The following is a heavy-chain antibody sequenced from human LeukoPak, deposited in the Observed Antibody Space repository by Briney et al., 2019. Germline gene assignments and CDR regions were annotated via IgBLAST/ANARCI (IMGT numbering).Heavy chain of an antibody. V-gene: IGHV4-30-2*01. CDR2: IYHSGST. J-gene: IGHJ3*01. Sequence: SETLSLTCTVSGVSISSGGYYWSWIRQPPGKGLEWIGYIYHSGSTYYNPSLKSRVTISVDRSKNQFSLKLSSVTAADTAVYYCARVGRAITAAGFGAFDVWGQGTMATVSS. CDR3: ARVGRAITAAGFGAFDV. D-gene: IGHD6-13*01. CDR1: GVSISSGGYY.